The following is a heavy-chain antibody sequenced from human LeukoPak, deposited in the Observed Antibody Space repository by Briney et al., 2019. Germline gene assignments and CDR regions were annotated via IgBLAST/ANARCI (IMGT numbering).Heavy chain of an antibody. D-gene: IGHD3-22*01. J-gene: IGHJ3*02. V-gene: IGHV1-18*01. CDR1: GYTFTRYG. CDR3: ASGFDSRALEDAFDI. CDR2: ISAYNGNT. Sequence: VASVKVSCKASGYTFTRYGIRWVRPAPGQGLGWMGWISAYNGNTNYAQKLQGRVTMTTDTSTSTAYMELRSLRSDDTEVYYCASGFDSRALEDAFDIWGQGTMVTVSS.